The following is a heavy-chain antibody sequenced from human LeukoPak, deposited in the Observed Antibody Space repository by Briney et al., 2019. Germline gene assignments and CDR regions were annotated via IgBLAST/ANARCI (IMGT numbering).Heavy chain of an antibody. D-gene: IGHD3-10*01. CDR3: AKPLGLGSYYSKNGMDV. Sequence: GGSLRLSCVGSGFTFSDAWMSWVRRAPGKGLEWVGRIKSKSDGGTIDYAAPVKGRFTISRDDSRNTLYLQMNSLTPEDTALYYCAKPLGLGSYYSKNGMDVWGQGTTVTVSS. J-gene: IGHJ6*02. CDR1: GFTFSDAW. V-gene: IGHV3-15*05. CDR2: IKSKSDGGTI.